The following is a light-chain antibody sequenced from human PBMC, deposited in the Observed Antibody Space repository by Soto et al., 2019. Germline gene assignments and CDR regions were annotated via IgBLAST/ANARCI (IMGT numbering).Light chain of an antibody. CDR3: LQDYGYTRT. CDR1: QAIRND. Sequence: QMTQSPSSLSAFVGDRVTITCRASQAIRNDLGWYQQKPGKAPKPLIYGASSLQSGVPSRFSGSGSGTDFTLTISSLQPEDFAIYYCLQDYGYTRTFGQGTKVDIX. CDR2: GAS. V-gene: IGKV1-6*01. J-gene: IGKJ1*01.